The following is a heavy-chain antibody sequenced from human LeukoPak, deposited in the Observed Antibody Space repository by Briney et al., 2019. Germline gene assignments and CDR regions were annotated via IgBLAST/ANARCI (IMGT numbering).Heavy chain of an antibody. CDR3: AKDTVVVAATPYYMDV. CDR1: GFTFSSYG. V-gene: IGHV3-30*18. D-gene: IGHD2-15*01. CDR2: ISYDGSNK. J-gene: IGHJ6*03. Sequence: GGSLRLSCAASGFTFSSYGMHWVRQAPGKGLEWVAVISYDGSNKYYADSVKGRFTISRDNSKNTLYLQMNSLRAEDTAVYYCAKDTVVVAATPYYMDVWGKGTTVTVSS.